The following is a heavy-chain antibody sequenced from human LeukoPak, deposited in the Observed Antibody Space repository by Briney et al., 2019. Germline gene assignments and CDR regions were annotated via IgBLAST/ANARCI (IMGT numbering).Heavy chain of an antibody. Sequence: ASVKVSCKASGYTFTGYYMHWVRQAPGQGLEWMGWINPNSGGTNYAQKFQGRVTMTRDTSISTAYMELSRLRSDDTAVYFCARDKSDIVVVPAVNWFDPWGQGTLVTVSS. CDR2: INPNSGGT. V-gene: IGHV1-2*02. J-gene: IGHJ5*02. CDR3: ARDKSDIVVVPAVNWFDP. CDR1: GYTFTGYY. D-gene: IGHD2-2*01.